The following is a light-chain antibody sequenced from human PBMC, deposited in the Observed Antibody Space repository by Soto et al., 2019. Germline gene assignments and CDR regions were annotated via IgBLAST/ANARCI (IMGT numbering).Light chain of an antibody. CDR1: QGIRND. V-gene: IGKV1-6*01. CDR3: QQTYSLPQDIT. Sequence: IQVTKSPFSLSASVSDRVTLTCLASQGIRNDLGWDQQKPGKAPKLLIYAASSLQSGVPSRFSGSGYGTDFTLTISSLQPEDFATYYCQQTYSLPQDITFGQGTRLEI. J-gene: IGKJ5*01. CDR2: AAS.